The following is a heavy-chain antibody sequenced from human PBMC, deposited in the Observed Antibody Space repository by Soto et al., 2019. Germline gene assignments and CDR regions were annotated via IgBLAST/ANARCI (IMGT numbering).Heavy chain of an antibody. D-gene: IGHD3-3*01. Sequence: QLHLVQSGAVVKKPGASVTVSCSASGYPVTAYYMHWVRQAPGRGLEWMGGINPATGAANYTQTFPGRDTMNRNTTTSRVSMELGGLTSKEAAVFYWARGGGVGVAGSAAFDMWGQGTLVTVSS. CDR1: GYPVTAYY. J-gene: IGHJ3*02. CDR2: INPATGAA. CDR3: ARGGGVGVAGSAAFDM. V-gene: IGHV1-2*02.